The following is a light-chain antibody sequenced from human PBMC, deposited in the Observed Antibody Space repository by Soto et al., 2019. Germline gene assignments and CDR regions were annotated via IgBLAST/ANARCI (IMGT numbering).Light chain of an antibody. Sequence: EIVLTQSPGTLSLSPGERATLSCRASQTVSTNYLAWFQHKPGQAPRLLIYGASSRATGIPDRFSGSGSGTDFTLTISRLEPEDFAVYFCQQYSDSPHTFGGGTKLEIK. CDR3: QQYSDSPHT. J-gene: IGKJ4*01. CDR1: QTVSTNY. V-gene: IGKV3-20*01. CDR2: GAS.